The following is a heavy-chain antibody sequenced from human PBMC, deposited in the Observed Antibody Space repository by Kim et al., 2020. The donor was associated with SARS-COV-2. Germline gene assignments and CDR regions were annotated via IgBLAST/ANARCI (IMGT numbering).Heavy chain of an antibody. V-gene: IGHV3-74*01. CDR2: INSDGSST. Sequence: GGSLRLSCAASGFTFSSYWMHWVRQVPGKGMVWVARINSDGSSTRYADSVKGRFTISRDNAKNTLYLQMNSLRDEETAVYYCVRDWSSSRTPYYFDYWGQGTLVTVSS. CDR3: VRDWSSSRTPYYFDY. D-gene: IGHD6-13*01. CDR1: GFTFSSYW. J-gene: IGHJ4*02.